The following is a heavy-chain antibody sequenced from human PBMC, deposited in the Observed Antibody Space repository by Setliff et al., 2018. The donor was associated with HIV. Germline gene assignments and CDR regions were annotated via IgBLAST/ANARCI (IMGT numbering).Heavy chain of an antibody. CDR3: VTDIFDANIRASVFFQY. Sequence: QSGGSLRLSCAVSGLPFRNYWMHWVRQVPGKGLLWVSKINPDGTATAYADSVRGRFTISRDNVNMVYLQMNSLRAEDTAIYYCVTDIFDANIRASVFFQYWGRGTLVTVSS. CDR1: GLPFRNYW. V-gene: IGHV3-74*01. D-gene: IGHD3-16*01. J-gene: IGHJ1*01. CDR2: INPDGTAT.